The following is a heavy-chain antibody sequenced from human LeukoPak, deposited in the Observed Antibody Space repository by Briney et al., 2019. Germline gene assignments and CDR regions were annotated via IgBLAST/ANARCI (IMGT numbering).Heavy chain of an antibody. J-gene: IGHJ6*02. D-gene: IGHD6-13*01. V-gene: IGHV3-33*08. CDR2: IWYDGSNK. CDR1: GFSFTNYD. Sequence: GGSLSLSCVASGFSFTNYDIHWVRQAPGKGLEWVAVIWYDGSNKYYADSVKGRFTISRDNSKNTLYLQMNSLRAEDTAVYYCARVDSSSWYPAYYYYGMDVWGQGTTVTVSS. CDR3: ARVDSSSWYPAYYYYGMDV.